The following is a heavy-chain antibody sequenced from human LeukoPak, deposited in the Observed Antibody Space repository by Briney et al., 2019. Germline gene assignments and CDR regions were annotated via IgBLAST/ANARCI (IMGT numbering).Heavy chain of an antibody. V-gene: IGHV1-46*02. CDR3: ARDSGNYHHDMDV. CDR1: GYSFNSHH. Sequence: ASVKVSCKTSGYSFNSHHVHWVRQAPGQGLEWMGINFFHDGTTSNTQKFPGRLTMTRDTSTSTDYMELSSLRSEDTDGYYCARDSGNYHHDMDVWGQGTTVIVSS. D-gene: IGHD3-10*01. CDR2: NFFHDGTT. J-gene: IGHJ6*02.